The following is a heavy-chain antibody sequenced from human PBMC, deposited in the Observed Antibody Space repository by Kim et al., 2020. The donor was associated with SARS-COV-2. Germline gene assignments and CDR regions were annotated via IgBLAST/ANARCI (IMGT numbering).Heavy chain of an antibody. Sequence: SETLSLTCAVYGGSFSGYYWSWIRQPPGKGLEWIGEINHSGSTNYNPSLKSRVTISVDTSKNQFSLKLSSVTAADTAVYYCARGLGSSSVRRSYYYYGMDVWGQGTTVTVSS. CDR1: GGSFSGYY. D-gene: IGHD6-13*01. CDR2: INHSGST. V-gene: IGHV4-34*01. CDR3: ARGLGSSSVRRSYYYYGMDV. J-gene: IGHJ6*02.